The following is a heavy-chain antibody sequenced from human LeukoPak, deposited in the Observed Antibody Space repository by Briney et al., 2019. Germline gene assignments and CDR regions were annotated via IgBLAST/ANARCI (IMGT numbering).Heavy chain of an antibody. Sequence: GGSLRLSCAASGFTFDDYAMHWVRQAPGKGLEWVANIKQDGSEKYYVDSVKGRFTISRDNAKNSLYLQMNSLRAEDTAVYYWAREGPREPIVVVPAYRGGGQGTLVTVSS. CDR2: IKQDGSEK. D-gene: IGHD2-2*01. CDR1: GFTFDDYA. J-gene: IGHJ4*02. CDR3: AREGPREPIVVVPAYRG. V-gene: IGHV3-7*01.